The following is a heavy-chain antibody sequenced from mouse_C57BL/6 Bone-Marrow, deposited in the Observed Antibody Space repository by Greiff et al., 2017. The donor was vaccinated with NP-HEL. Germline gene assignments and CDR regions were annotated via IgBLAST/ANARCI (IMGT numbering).Heavy chain of an antibody. J-gene: IGHJ4*01. D-gene: IGHD2-2*01. Sequence: VQLQQSGAELVRPGASVKLSCKASGYTFTDYYINWVKQRPGQGLEWIARIYPGSGNTYYNEKFKGMATLTAEKSSSTAYMQLSSLTSEDSAVYFCARSGLWLRRGKAMDYWGQGTSVTVSS. CDR1: GYTFTDYY. V-gene: IGHV1-76*01. CDR3: ARSGLWLRRGKAMDY. CDR2: IYPGSGNT.